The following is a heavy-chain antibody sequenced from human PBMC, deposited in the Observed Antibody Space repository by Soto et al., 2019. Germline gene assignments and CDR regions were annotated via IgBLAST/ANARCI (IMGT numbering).Heavy chain of an antibody. D-gene: IGHD3-10*01. Sequence: EVQLVESGGGLVKPGGSLRLSCAASGFTFSSYSMNWVRQAPGTGLEWVSSISNSGSYIYYAGSVKGRFTISRDNAKNSLYLQMSSLRDEDPALYYCASGLAHGGNFYYWGQGTLATVSS. V-gene: IGHV3-21*01. CDR2: ISNSGSYI. J-gene: IGHJ4*02. CDR3: ASGLAHGGNFYY. CDR1: GFTFSSYS.